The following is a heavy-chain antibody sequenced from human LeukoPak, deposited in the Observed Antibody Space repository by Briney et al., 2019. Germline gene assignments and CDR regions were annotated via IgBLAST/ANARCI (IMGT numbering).Heavy chain of an antibody. J-gene: IGHJ6*02. D-gene: IGHD3-9*01. Sequence: KPGGSMRLSCAASGFTFSSYSMNWVRQAPGKGLEWVSSISSSTSYIYYADSVKGRFTISRDNAKNSLYLQMNSLRAEDTAVYYCARDGLGDDILTGYYPFYGMDVWGQGTTVTVSS. CDR3: ARDGLGDDILTGYYPFYGMDV. CDR1: GFTFSSYS. CDR2: ISSSTSYI. V-gene: IGHV3-21*01.